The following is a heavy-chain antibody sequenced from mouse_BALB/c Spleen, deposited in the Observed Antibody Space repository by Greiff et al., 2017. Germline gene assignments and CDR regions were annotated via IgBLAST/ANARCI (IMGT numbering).Heavy chain of an antibody. D-gene: IGHD1-1*02. J-gene: IGHJ3*01. Sequence: EVKLMESGGGLVQPGGSLKLSCAASGFTFSSYTMSWVRQTPEKRLEWVAYISNGGGSTYYPDTVKGRFTISRDNAKNTLYLQMSSLKSEDTAMYYCARHYGFAYWGQGTLVTVSA. CDR3: ARHYGFAY. V-gene: IGHV5-12-2*01. CDR2: ISNGGGST. CDR1: GFTFSSYT.